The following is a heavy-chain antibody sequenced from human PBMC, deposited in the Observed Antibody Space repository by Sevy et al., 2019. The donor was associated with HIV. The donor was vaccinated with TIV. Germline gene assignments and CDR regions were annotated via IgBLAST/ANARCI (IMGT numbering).Heavy chain of an antibody. J-gene: IGHJ6*02. V-gene: IGHV3-21*01. CDR1: GFTFSDYS. CDR2: IGRSTGYT. Sequence: GSLRLSCATSGFTFSDYSLNWVRQAPGKGLEWVSAIGRSTGYTTYADSVRGRFIISRDNAKNSVYLQMSSLRVEDTAVYYCARDSGTYYYASGRGRNYYSGMDAWGQGTTVTVSS. CDR3: ARDSGTYYYASGRGRNYYSGMDA. D-gene: IGHD3-10*01.